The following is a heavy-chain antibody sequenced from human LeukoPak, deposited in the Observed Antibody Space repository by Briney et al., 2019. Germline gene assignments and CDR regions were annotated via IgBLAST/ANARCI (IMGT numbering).Heavy chain of an antibody. V-gene: IGHV3-21*01. CDR1: GSTLSNYD. Sequence: GGSLRLSCAASGSTLSNYDMNWVRQAPGKGLEWVSSISTSSRYIYYKDSVRGRFAISRDDAKNSLYLEMNSLRAEDTAVYYCARADCSSSTCYLRRSWFDPWGQGTLVTVSS. CDR2: ISTSSRYI. D-gene: IGHD2-2*01. J-gene: IGHJ5*02. CDR3: ARADCSSSTCYLRRSWFDP.